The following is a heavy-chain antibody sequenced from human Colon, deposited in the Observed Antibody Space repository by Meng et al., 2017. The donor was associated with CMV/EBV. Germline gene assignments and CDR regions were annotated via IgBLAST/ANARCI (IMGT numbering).Heavy chain of an antibody. J-gene: IGHJ4*02. Sequence: GDSVSSNSAAWNWLRQSPSRGLEWLGRTYYRSKWYNDNAVSVKSRITINPVTSKNQFSLQLNSVTPEDTAVYYCARGSSSSRSFDYWGQGTLVTVSS. V-gene: IGHV6-1*01. CDR2: TYYRSKWYN. CDR1: GDSVSSNSAA. CDR3: ARGSSSSRSFDY. D-gene: IGHD6-6*01.